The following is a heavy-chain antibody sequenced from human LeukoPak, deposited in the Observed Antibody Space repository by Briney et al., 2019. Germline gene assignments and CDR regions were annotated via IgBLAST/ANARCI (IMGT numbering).Heavy chain of an antibody. V-gene: IGHV5-51*01. Sequence: GESLKISCKGSEYSFTRYWIGWVRQMPGKGLEWMGIIYPDDSDTRYNPSFQGQVTISADKSINTAYLQWSSLKASDTAIYYCARQGYSSSRDFWGQGTLVTVSS. D-gene: IGHD6-13*01. CDR3: ARQGYSSSRDF. CDR1: EYSFTRYW. J-gene: IGHJ4*02. CDR2: IYPDDSDT.